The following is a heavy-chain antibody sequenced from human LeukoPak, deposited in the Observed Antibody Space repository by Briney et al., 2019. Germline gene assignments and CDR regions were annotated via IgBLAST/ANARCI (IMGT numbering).Heavy chain of an antibody. CDR3: ARRGLNGLLDY. Sequence: SETLSLTCTVSGGSISGSTSYWGWIRQSPGKGLEWIGLLNYSGTTYYNPSFKSRVSISIDTSKNQFSLKLSSVTAADTAVYYCARRGLNGLLDYWGQGTLVTVSS. CDR2: LNYSGTT. V-gene: IGHV4-39*07. CDR1: GGSISGSTSY. D-gene: IGHD4-17*01. J-gene: IGHJ4*02.